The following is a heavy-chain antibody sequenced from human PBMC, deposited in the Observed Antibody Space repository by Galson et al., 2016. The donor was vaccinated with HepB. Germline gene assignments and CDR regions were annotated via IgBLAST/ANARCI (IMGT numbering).Heavy chain of an antibody. Sequence: SVKVSCKASGYTFTRYYMHWVRQAPGQGLEWMGIIKPNGGSTSYSQKFQGRVTMTRDTSTRTVYLELSSLRSEDTAVYYCARASSRDSSSWYGAEYFQHWGQGTLVTVSS. CDR2: IKPNGGST. CDR1: GYTFTRYY. CDR3: ARASSRDSSSWYGAEYFQH. D-gene: IGHD6-13*01. V-gene: IGHV1-46*01. J-gene: IGHJ1*01.